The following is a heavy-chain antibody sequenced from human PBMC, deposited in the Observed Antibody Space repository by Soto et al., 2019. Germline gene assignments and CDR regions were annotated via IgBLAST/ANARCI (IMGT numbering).Heavy chain of an antibody. CDR1: GGSISSYY. CDR2: IYYSGST. V-gene: IGHV4-59*01. J-gene: IGHJ5*02. D-gene: IGHD6-6*01. Sequence: SETLSLTCTVSGGSISSYYWSWIRQPPGKGLEWIGYIYYSGSTNYNPSLNSRVTISVDTSKNQFSLKLGSVTAADTAVYYCAREDSSSPQRGHDAVQYNWFDPWGQGTLVTVSS. CDR3: AREDSSSPQRGHDAVQYNWFDP.